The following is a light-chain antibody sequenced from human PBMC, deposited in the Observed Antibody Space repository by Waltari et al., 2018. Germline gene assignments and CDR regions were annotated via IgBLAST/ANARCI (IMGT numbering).Light chain of an antibody. CDR2: LGS. Sequence: DIVMTQSPVSLPVTPGEPASISCRSSQSLLHSNGYNYLDWYVQKPGQSPQVVISLGSCRASGVPDRFTGGGSGTDFTLKISRVEADDVGVYYCMQALQTPRTFGQGTRVEIK. CDR3: MQALQTPRT. J-gene: IGKJ1*01. V-gene: IGKV2-28*01. CDR1: QSLLHSNGYNY.